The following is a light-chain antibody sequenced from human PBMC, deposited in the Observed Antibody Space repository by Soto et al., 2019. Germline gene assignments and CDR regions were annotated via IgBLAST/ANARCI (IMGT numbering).Light chain of an antibody. Sequence: EIVLTQSPDTLSLSPGERGTLSCRASQSVNSRYLAWYQQKPGQAPRLLIYGASSRATGIPDRFSGSGSGADFTLTISRLEPEDFAVYYCQQYGSSRLTFGGGTKVEIK. CDR1: QSVNSRY. CDR2: GAS. J-gene: IGKJ4*01. CDR3: QQYGSSRLT. V-gene: IGKV3-20*01.